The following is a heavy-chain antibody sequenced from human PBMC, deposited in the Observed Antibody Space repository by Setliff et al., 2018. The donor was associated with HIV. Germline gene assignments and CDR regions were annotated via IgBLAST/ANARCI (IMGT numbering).Heavy chain of an antibody. J-gene: IGHJ4*01. CDR2: IYYSGST. D-gene: IGHD5-18*01. CDR1: GGSISSHY. V-gene: IGHV4-59*11. CDR3: ARTEDYSSGDASFDY. Sequence: PSETLSLTCTVSGGSISSHYWNWIRQPPGGGLEWIGYIYYSGSTNYNPSLKSRVTISVDTSKNQFSLKLSSVTAADTAVYYCARTEDYSSGDASFDYWGHGTQVTVSS.